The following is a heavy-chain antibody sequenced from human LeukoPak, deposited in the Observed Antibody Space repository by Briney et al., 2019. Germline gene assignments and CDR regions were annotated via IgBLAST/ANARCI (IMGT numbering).Heavy chain of an antibody. CDR3: ARLGIAAAGTVDY. CDR2: IYYSGST. V-gene: IGHV4-39*01. Sequence: SETLSLTCTVSGGSISSSSYYWGWIRQPPGKGLEWIGSIYYSGSTYYNPSLKSRVTISVDTSKNQFSLKLSSVTAADTAVYYCARLGIAAAGTVDYWGQGTLVTVSS. CDR1: GGSISSSSYY. D-gene: IGHD6-13*01. J-gene: IGHJ4*02.